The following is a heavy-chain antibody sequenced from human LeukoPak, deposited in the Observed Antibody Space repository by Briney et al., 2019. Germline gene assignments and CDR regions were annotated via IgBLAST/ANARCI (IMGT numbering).Heavy chain of an antibody. CDR3: VRGYSFGPYGMDV. Sequence: GGSLRLSCSASGFPFSSYAMHWVRQAPGKGLEYVSAISDSGGSTYYADPVKGRFTIYRDNYQNTLYLQMSSLRAEDTAVYFCVRGYSFGPYGMDVWGQGTTVTVSS. V-gene: IGHV3-64D*09. D-gene: IGHD2-15*01. CDR1: GFPFSSYA. J-gene: IGHJ6*02. CDR2: ISDSGGST.